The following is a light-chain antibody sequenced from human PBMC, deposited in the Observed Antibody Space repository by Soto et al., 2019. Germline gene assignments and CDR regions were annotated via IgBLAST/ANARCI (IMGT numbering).Light chain of an antibody. CDR2: HVG. V-gene: IGLV2-11*01. CDR3: SSYTAGRTFV. CDR1: SSDVGGYEY. Sequence: QSALTQPRSVSGSPGQSVTISCSATSSDVGGYEYVSWYQQHPGKAPRLLIYHVGQRPSGVPDRFSGSKSGTTASLTISGLQADDEAEYFCSSYTAGRTFVLGGGTKVTVL. J-gene: IGLJ2*01.